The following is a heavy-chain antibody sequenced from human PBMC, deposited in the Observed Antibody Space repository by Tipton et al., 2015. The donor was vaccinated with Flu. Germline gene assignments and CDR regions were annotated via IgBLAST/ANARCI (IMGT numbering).Heavy chain of an antibody. J-gene: IGHJ4*02. CDR1: GGSITSGGYH. D-gene: IGHD2-2*01. Sequence: LRLSCIVSGGSITSGGYHWSWIRQHPGKGLEWIGYTSYNGSPYYNPSLKGRVIISEDTSKNQFSLKLSSVTAADTAVYYCARAGVPAAPDPYYFDYWGQGTPVTVSS. CDR3: ARAGVPAAPDPYYFDY. V-gene: IGHV4-31*03. CDR2: TSYNGSP.